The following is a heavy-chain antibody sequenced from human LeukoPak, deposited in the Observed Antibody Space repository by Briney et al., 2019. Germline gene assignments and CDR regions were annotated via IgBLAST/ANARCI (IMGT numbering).Heavy chain of an antibody. J-gene: IGHJ5*02. D-gene: IGHD6-13*01. CDR1: GGSISSYY. CDR2: IYYSGST. V-gene: IGHV4-59*01. CDR3: ARGGDSSRYNWFDP. Sequence: SETLALTCAVSGGSISSYYWSWIRQPPGKGLKWIGYIYYSGSTNYNPSLKSRVTISVDTSKNQFSLKLSSVTAADTAVYYCARGGDSSRYNWFDPWGQGTLVTVSS.